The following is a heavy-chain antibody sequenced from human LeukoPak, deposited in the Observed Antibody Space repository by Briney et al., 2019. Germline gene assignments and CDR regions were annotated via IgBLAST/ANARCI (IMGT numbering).Heavy chain of an antibody. D-gene: IGHD3-10*01. CDR3: ARGEVGDLLAFDY. V-gene: IGHV1-2*02. CDR2: INPNSGGT. J-gene: IGHJ4*02. CDR1: GYTFTGYY. Sequence: AAVKVSCKASGYTFTGYYMHWVRQAPGQGLEWMGWINPNSGGTNYAQKFQGRVTMTRDTSISTAYMELSSLRSEDTAVYYCARGEVGDLLAFDYWGQGTLVTVSS.